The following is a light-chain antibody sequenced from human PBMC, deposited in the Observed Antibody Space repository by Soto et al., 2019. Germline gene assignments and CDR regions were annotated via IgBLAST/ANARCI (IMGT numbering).Light chain of an antibody. CDR2: DVF. CDR1: QSVSSY. Sequence: EIVLTQSPATLSLSPGERATLSCRASQSVSSYFAWYQQKPGQAPRLLIYDVFNRATGIPARFSGSGSGTDFTLTISSLEPEDFAVYYCQQRRTFGQGTKVESK. J-gene: IGKJ1*01. V-gene: IGKV3-11*01. CDR3: QQRRT.